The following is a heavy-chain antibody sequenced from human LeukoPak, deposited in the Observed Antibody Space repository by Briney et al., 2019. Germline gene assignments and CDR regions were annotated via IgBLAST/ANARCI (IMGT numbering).Heavy chain of an antibody. Sequence: SETLSLTCAVYGGSFSGYYWSWIRQPPGKGLEWIGEINHSGSTNYNPSLKSRVTISVDTSKNQFSLKLSSVTAADTAVYYCARGPYGEYLSWFDPWGQGTLVTVSS. CDR1: GGSFSGYY. J-gene: IGHJ5*02. CDR2: INHSGST. CDR3: ARGPYGEYLSWFDP. V-gene: IGHV4-34*01. D-gene: IGHD4-17*01.